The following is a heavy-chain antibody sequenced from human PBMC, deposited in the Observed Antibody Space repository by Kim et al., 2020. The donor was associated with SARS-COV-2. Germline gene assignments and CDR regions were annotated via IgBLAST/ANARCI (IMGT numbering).Heavy chain of an antibody. CDR1: GFTFSSYW. CDR3: ERDQSRITIFGVVINYYYMDV. V-gene: IGHV3-7*01. Sequence: GGSLRLSCAASGFTFSSYWMSWVRQAPGKGLEWVANIKQDGSEKYYVDSVKGRFTISRDNAKNSLYLQMNSLRAEDTAVYYCERDQSRITIFGVVINYYYMDVWGKGTTVTVSS. CDR2: IKQDGSEK. J-gene: IGHJ6*03. D-gene: IGHD3-3*01.